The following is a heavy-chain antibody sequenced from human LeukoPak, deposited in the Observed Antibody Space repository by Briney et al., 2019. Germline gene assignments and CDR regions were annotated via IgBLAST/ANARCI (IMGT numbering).Heavy chain of an antibody. CDR1: GVSISSSNSY. J-gene: IGHJ4*02. CDR3: ARQTGSGLFILP. V-gene: IGHV4-39*01. CDR2: IYYGGNT. Sequence: SETLSLTCTVSGVSISSSNSYWGWIRQPPGKGLEWIGSIYYGGNTYYNASLKSQVSISIDTSKNQFSLRLTSVTAADTAVYYCARQTGSGLFILPGGQGALVTVSS. D-gene: IGHD3/OR15-3a*01.